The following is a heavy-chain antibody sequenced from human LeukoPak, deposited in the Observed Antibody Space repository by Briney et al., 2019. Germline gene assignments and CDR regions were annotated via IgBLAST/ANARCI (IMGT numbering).Heavy chain of an antibody. CDR2: ISSSSGTI. CDR3: ARGDYFDDSASPVDY. CDR1: GFTFSSYS. V-gene: IGHV3-48*01. J-gene: IGHJ4*02. D-gene: IGHD2/OR15-2a*01. Sequence: GGSLRLSCAASGFTFSSYSMNWVRQAPGKGLEGVSYISSSSGTILYADSVKGRFTISRDNAKNSLYLQMNSLRAEDTAVYYCARGDYFDDSASPVDYWGQGTLVTVSS.